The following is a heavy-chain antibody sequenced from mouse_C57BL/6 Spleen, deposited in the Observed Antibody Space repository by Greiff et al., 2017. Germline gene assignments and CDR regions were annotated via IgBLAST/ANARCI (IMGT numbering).Heavy chain of an antibody. V-gene: IGHV5-16*01. CDR2: INYDGSST. Sequence: EVKLMESEGGLVQPGSSMKLSCTASGFTFSDYYMAWVRQVPEKGLEWVANINYDGSSTYYLDSLKSRFIISRDNAKNILYLQMSSLKSEDTATYYCARGYDGYYVAMDYWGQGTSVTVSS. CDR3: ARGYDGYYVAMDY. J-gene: IGHJ4*01. D-gene: IGHD2-3*01. CDR1: GFTFSDYY.